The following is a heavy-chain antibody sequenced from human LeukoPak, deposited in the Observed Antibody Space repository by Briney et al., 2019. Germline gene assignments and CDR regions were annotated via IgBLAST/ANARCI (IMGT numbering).Heavy chain of an antibody. D-gene: IGHD3-9*01. Sequence: SETLSLTCTVSGGSVSSGSYYWSWIRQPPGRGLVWIGYIYYSGSTNYNPSLKSRVTISVDTSKNQFSLKLSSVTAADTAVYYCARADILTGYPSVYWGQGTLVTVSP. CDR1: GGSVSSGSYY. J-gene: IGHJ4*02. V-gene: IGHV4-61*01. CDR3: ARADILTGYPSVY. CDR2: IYYSGST.